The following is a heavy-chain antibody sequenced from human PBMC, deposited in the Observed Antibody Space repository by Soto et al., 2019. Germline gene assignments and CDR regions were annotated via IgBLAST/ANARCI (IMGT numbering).Heavy chain of an antibody. CDR1: GYTFTSYY. D-gene: IGHD3-9*01. CDR2: INPSGGST. Sequence: ASVKVSCKASGYTFTSYYMHWVRQAHGQGLEWMGIINPSGGSTSYAQKFQGRVTMTRDTSTSTVYMELSSLRSEDTAVYYCAREASYDILTGYGYFDYWGQGTLVTVSS. V-gene: IGHV1-46*01. CDR3: AREASYDILTGYGYFDY. J-gene: IGHJ4*02.